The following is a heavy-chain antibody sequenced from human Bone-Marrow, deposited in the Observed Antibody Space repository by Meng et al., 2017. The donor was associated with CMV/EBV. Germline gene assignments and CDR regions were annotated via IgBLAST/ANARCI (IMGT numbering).Heavy chain of an antibody. V-gene: IGHV3-23*01. CDR1: GFTFSNYA. Sequence: GESLKISCAASGFTFSNYAMSWVRPAPGKQLEWVAAISGGGDSTYYADSMNGRFTISRDNSKNTVYLQMNSLSAEDTAVYYGAKDFWCGYSVFERGLDYYYGMDVWGQGTTVTVSS. CDR3: AKDFWCGYSVFERGLDYYYGMDV. CDR2: ISGGGDST. J-gene: IGHJ6*02. D-gene: IGHD3-3*01.